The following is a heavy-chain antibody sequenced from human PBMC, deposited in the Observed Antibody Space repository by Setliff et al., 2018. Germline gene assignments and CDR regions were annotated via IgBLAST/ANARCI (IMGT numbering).Heavy chain of an antibody. Sequence: SVKVSCKASGGTFSRYAISWVRQAPGQGLEWMGGSIPMYRTTKYAQKFQGRVTITTDESTTTAYMELSSLRSEDTAVYYCARSPAVLGIVYLDPWGQGTLVTVSS. D-gene: IGHD2-15*01. CDR1: GGTFSRYA. CDR3: ARSPAVLGIVYLDP. V-gene: IGHV1-69*05. J-gene: IGHJ5*02. CDR2: SIPMYRTT.